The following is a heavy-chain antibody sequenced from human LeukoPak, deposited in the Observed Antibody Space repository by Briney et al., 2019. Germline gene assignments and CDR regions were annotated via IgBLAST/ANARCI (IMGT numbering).Heavy chain of an antibody. CDR1: GYSISSAYY. V-gene: IGHV4-38-2*02. J-gene: IGHJ3*02. CDR3: ARVGWSAFDI. D-gene: IGHD1-26*01. CDR2: IYHSGST. Sequence: SETLSLTCTVSGYSISSAYYWGWIRQPPGKGLEWIGSIYHSGSTYYNPSLKSRVTISVDTSKNQFSMKLRSVTAADTAVYYCARVGWSAFDIWGQGTMVTVSS.